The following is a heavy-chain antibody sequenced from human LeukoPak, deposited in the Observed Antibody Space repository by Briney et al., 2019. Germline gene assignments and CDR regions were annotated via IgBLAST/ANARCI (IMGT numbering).Heavy chain of an antibody. CDR1: GFTVSSNY. J-gene: IGHJ4*02. CDR2: IYSGGST. V-gene: IGHV3-66*01. D-gene: IGHD5-24*01. Sequence: PGGSLRLSCAASGFTVSSNYMSWVRQAPGKGLEWVSVIYSGGSTDYADSVKGRFTISRDNSKNTVYLQMDSLRAEDTDVYYCARSCRDGYNCFDYWGQGTLVTVSS. CDR3: ARSCRDGYNCFDY.